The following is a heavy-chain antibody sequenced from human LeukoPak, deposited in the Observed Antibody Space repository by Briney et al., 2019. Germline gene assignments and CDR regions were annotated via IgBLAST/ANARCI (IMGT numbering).Heavy chain of an antibody. D-gene: IGHD3-9*01. V-gene: IGHV3-30*02. CDR1: GFTFSSYG. CDR2: IRYDGSNK. Sequence: GGSLRLSCAASGFTFSSYGMHWVRQAPGKGLEWVAFIRYDGSNKYYADSVKGRFTISRDNSKNTLYLQMNSLRAEDTAVYYCARDLRGSYYDILTGCIDYWGQGTLVTVSS. J-gene: IGHJ4*02. CDR3: ARDLRGSYYDILTGCIDY.